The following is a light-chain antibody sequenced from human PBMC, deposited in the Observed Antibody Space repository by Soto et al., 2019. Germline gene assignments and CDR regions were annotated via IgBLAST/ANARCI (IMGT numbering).Light chain of an antibody. CDR1: QSVSSSY. CDR3: QQSCSSPST. V-gene: IGKV3-20*01. CDR2: GAS. J-gene: IGKJ1*01. Sequence: DIELTQSPGTLSLSPGERATLSCRASQSVSSSYLAWYQQKPGQAPRLLIYGASSRPTGIPDRFSGSGSGTDFTLTISRLEPEDFAVYYCQQSCSSPSTFGQGTKVEIK.